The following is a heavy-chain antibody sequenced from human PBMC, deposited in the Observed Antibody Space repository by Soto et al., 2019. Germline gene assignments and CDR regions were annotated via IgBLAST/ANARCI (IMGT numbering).Heavy chain of an antibody. CDR3: ARDDGSYYNY. CDR2: IYYSGST. Sequence: QVQLQESGPGLVKPSETLSLTCTVSGGSISSYYWSWIRQPPGKGLEWIGYIYYSGSTNYNPSLKRRVTISVDTSKNQFSLKLSSVTAADTAVYYCARDDGSYYNYWGQGTLVTVSS. D-gene: IGHD1-26*01. CDR1: GGSISSYY. J-gene: IGHJ4*02. V-gene: IGHV4-59*01.